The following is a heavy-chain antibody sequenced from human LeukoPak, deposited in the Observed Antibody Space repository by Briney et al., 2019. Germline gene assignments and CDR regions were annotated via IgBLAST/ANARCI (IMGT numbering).Heavy chain of an antibody. D-gene: IGHD2-8*01. Sequence: GGSLRLSXAASGFTFSSYAMNWVCQAPGRGLEWVSGFSGSGGTTYYADSVKGRFTISRDNSKNTLYLQMNSLRAEDTAVYYCANGNRCTSPNCLGYYYFYMDVWGKGTTVTVSS. CDR2: FSGSGGTT. J-gene: IGHJ6*03. CDR1: GFTFSSYA. CDR3: ANGNRCTSPNCLGYYYFYMDV. V-gene: IGHV3-23*01.